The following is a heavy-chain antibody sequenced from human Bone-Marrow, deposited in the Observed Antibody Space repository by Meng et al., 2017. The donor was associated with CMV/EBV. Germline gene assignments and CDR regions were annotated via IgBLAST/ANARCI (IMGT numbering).Heavy chain of an antibody. V-gene: IGHV4-38-2*02. J-gene: IGHJ6*02. CDR3: ASEFLRGYSSKGYGMDV. Sequence: SETLSLTCTVSGYSISSGYYWGWIRQPPGKGLEWIGSIYHSGSTYYNPSLKSRVTISVDTSKNQFSLQLSSVTAADTAVYYCASEFLRGYSSKGYGMDVWGQRTTVTVSS. D-gene: IGHD5-18*01. CDR1: GYSISSGYY. CDR2: IYHSGST.